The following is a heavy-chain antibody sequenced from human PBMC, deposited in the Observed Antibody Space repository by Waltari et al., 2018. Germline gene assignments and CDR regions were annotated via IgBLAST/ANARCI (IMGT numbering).Heavy chain of an antibody. Sequence: QVQLQESGPGLVKPSETLSLTCTVSGGSISSYYWSWIRQPPGKGPEWIGYIYYSGSTNYNPSLKSRVTISVDTSKNQFSLKLSSVTAADTAVYYCARENPYYDYVWGSYRLHAFDIWGQGTMVTVSS. CDR2: IYYSGST. V-gene: IGHV4-59*01. CDR1: GGSISSYY. D-gene: IGHD3-16*02. J-gene: IGHJ3*02. CDR3: ARENPYYDYVWGSYRLHAFDI.